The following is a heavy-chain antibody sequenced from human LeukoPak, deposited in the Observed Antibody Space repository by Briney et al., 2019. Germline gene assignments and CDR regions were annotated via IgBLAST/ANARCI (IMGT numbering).Heavy chain of an antibody. V-gene: IGHV4-59*08. CDR1: GGSISSYY. J-gene: IGHJ4*02. D-gene: IGHD3-22*01. CDR3: ARYYDSRSGFDY. CDR2: IYYSGST. Sequence: PSETLSLTCTVSGGSISSYYWSWIRQPPGKGLKWIGYIYYSGSTNYNPSLKSRVTVSVDTSKNQFSLKLSSVTAADTAVYYCARYYDSRSGFDYWGQGTLVTVSS.